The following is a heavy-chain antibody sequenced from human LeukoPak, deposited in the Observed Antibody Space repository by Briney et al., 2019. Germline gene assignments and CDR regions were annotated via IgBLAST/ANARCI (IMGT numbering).Heavy chain of an antibody. CDR1: GGSFNTYY. Sequence: SETLSLTCAVYGGSFNTYYWSWIRQPSGKGLEWIGEINHSGSTNYNPSLKGRVTISVDTSQNQVSLKLSSVTAADTAVYYCAHSSDYQQYCGQGTLVTVSS. J-gene: IGHJ1*01. D-gene: IGHD3-22*01. CDR3: AHSSDYQQY. CDR2: INHSGST. V-gene: IGHV4-34*01.